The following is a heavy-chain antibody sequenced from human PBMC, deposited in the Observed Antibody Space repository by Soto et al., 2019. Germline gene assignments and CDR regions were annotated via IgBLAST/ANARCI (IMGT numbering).Heavy chain of an antibody. J-gene: IGHJ4*02. V-gene: IGHV1-69*01. Sequence: QVQLVQSGAEVKKPGSSVKVSCKASGGTFSSYAISWVRQAPEQGLEWMGGIIPIFGTANYAQKFQGRVTITADESTSTAYMALSSMRSEDTAVYYCARGYFYDSSGYYYRNSFDYWGQGTLVTVSS. CDR3: ARGYFYDSSGYYYRNSFDY. CDR2: IIPIFGTA. D-gene: IGHD3-22*01. CDR1: GGTFSSYA.